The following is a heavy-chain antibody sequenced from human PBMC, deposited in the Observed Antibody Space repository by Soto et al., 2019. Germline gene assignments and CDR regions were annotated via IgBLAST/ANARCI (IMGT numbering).Heavy chain of an antibody. D-gene: IGHD2-21*02. J-gene: IGHJ4*02. V-gene: IGHV3-33*01. CDR3: ARGLVTDCGGDCYSPLDY. Sequence: QVQLVESGGGVVQPGRSLRLSCAASGFTFSSYGMHWVRQAPGKGLEWVAVIWYDGSNKYYADSVKGRFTISRDNSKNPLYLHMNRLTADDTAVYYCARGLVTDCGGDCYSPLDYWGQGTLVTVSS. CDR2: IWYDGSNK. CDR1: GFTFSSYG.